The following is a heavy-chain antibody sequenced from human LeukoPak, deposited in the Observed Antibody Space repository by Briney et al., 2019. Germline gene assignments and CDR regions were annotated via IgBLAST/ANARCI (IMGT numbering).Heavy chain of an antibody. Sequence: SETLSLTCTVSGGSISSYYWSWIPQPSGKGLECIAYISDIGSVNYNPSLKSRVTISLDTSKNQFSLKLSSVTAADTAVYYCAGHHPRNTVDFWGQGTLVTVSS. J-gene: IGHJ4*02. V-gene: IGHV4-59*08. D-gene: IGHD2-8*02. CDR3: AGHHPRNTVDF. CDR2: ISDIGSV. CDR1: GGSISSYY.